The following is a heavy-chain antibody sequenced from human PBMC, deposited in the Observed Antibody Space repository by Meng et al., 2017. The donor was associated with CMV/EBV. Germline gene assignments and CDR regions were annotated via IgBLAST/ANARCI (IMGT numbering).Heavy chain of an antibody. Sequence: QVQDVQAGADVRKPADSVKVSCKASGYTFTGYYVHWVRQAPGQGLEWMGWINPNSGGTNYAQKFQGRVTMTRDTSISTASMELSRLRSDDTAVYYCATSIGNYINWYFDLWGRGTLVTVSS. CDR3: ATSIGNYINWYFDL. D-gene: IGHD1-7*01. V-gene: IGHV1-2*02. CDR1: GYTFTGYY. J-gene: IGHJ2*01. CDR2: INPNSGGT.